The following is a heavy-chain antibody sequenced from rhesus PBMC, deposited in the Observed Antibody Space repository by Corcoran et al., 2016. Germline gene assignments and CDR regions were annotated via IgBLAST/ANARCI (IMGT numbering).Heavy chain of an antibody. CDR1: GGSMSSNW. CDR3: ARWHFRGGSFGLDS. V-gene: IGHV4-80*01. CDR2: IHGNTGEA. Sequence: QVQLQESGPGLVEPSETLSLTCSVSGGSMSSNWWSWNRQLPGKRVAWIGDIHGNTGEAKYSPSLKSRVTISRDASKSQYFLRLTSLTAADTAVYYCARWHFRGGSFGLDSWGQGVVVTVSS. D-gene: IGHD6-37*01. J-gene: IGHJ6*01.